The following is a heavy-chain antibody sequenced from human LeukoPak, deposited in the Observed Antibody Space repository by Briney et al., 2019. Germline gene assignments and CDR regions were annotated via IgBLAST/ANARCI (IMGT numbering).Heavy chain of an antibody. CDR3: ARHRVGDFWSGYYITDIDNWFDP. J-gene: IGHJ5*02. V-gene: IGHV5-51*01. CDR2: IYPGDSDT. Sequence: GESLKISCKGSGYSFTSYWIGWVRQMPGKGLEWMGIIYPGDSDTRYSPSFQGQVTISADKSISTAYLQWSSLKASDTAMYYCARHRVGDFWSGYYITDIDNWFDPWGQGTLVTVSS. CDR1: GYSFTSYW. D-gene: IGHD3-3*01.